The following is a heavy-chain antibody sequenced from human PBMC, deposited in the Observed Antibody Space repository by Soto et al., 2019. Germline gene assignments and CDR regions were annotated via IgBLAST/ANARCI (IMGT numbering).Heavy chain of an antibody. D-gene: IGHD1-26*01. CDR2: ISYDGSNK. CDR3: AKLVPVQVGATRVDI. Sequence: QVQLVESGGGVVQPGRSLRLSCAASGFTFSSYGMHWVRQAPGKGLEWVAVISYDGSNKYYADSVKGRFTISRDNSKNTLYLQMNSLRAEDTAVYYCAKLVPVQVGATRVDIWGQGTMVTVSS. V-gene: IGHV3-30*18. CDR1: GFTFSSYG. J-gene: IGHJ3*02.